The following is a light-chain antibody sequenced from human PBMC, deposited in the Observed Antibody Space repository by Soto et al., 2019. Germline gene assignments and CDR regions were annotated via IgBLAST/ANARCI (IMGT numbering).Light chain of an antibody. CDR2: EVT. J-gene: IGLJ1*01. Sequence: QSALTQPASVSGSPGQSNTLSCPGTSGDIGSYNRVSWYQQHPGKAPKLIIYEVTDRPSGVSNRFSGSKSGNTPSLPISGLQAEVEADDYSSSYTYIRTRAWVFGSVTKVTVL. CDR3: SSYTYIRTRAWV. CDR1: SGDIGSYNR. V-gene: IGLV2-14*01.